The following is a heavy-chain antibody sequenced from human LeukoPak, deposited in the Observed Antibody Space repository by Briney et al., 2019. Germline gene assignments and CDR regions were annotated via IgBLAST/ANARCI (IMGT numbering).Heavy chain of an antibody. V-gene: IGHV3-53*01. J-gene: IGHJ4*02. CDR2: IYSGGST. CDR3: AKKAYGKIDY. CDR1: GFTVSSNY. D-gene: IGHD4-17*01. Sequence: GGSLRLSCAASGFTVSSNYMSWVRQAPGKGLEWVSVIYSGGSTYYADSVKGRFTTSRDNSKNTLYLQMNSLRAEDTAVYYCAKKAYGKIDYWGQGTLVTVSS.